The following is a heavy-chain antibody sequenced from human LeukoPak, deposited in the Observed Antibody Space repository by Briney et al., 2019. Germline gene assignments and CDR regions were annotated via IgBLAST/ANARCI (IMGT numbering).Heavy chain of an antibody. CDR3: ARHSNYYDSSGYTRNIDY. CDR1: GGSISSYY. CDR2: IYYSGST. D-gene: IGHD3-22*01. V-gene: IGHV4-59*01. J-gene: IGHJ4*02. Sequence: SETLSLTCTVSGGSISSYYWSWIRQPPGKGLEWIGYIYYSGSTNYNPSLKSRVTISVDTSKNQFSLKLSSVTAADTAVYYCARHSNYYDSSGYTRNIDYWGQGTLVTVSS.